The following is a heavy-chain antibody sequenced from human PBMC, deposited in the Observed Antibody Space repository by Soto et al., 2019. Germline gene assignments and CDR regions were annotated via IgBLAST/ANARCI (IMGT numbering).Heavy chain of an antibody. Sequence: EVQLVESGGGLVQPGRSLRLSCAASGFTFDDYAMHWVRQAPGKGLEWVSGISWNSGSIGYADSVKGRFTISRDNAKNSLYLQMNSLRAEDTALYYCAKDNRAGTYYYYGMDVWGQGTTVTVSS. V-gene: IGHV3-9*01. CDR2: ISWNSGSI. CDR1: GFTFDDYA. CDR3: AKDNRAGTYYYYGMDV. D-gene: IGHD6-13*01. J-gene: IGHJ6*02.